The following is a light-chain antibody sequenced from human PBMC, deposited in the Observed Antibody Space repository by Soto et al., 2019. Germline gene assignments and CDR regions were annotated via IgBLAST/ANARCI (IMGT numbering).Light chain of an antibody. J-gene: IGKJ1*01. V-gene: IGKV3D-20*02. CDR2: GAS. CDR1: QSVSSSY. Sequence: EIVLTQSPGTLSLSPGERATLSCRASQSVSSSYLAWYQQKPGQAPRLLIYGASSRASGIPDRFSGSGSGTDFTLTISSLEPEDFAVYYCQQRSSWPTWTFGQGTKVDIK. CDR3: QQRSSWPTWT.